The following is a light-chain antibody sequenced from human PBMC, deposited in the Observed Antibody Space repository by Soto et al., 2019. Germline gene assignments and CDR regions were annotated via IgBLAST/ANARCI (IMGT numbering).Light chain of an antibody. CDR3: QTWVTGIHVV. Sequence: QLVLTQSPSASASLGASVKLTCTLSSGHSSYAIAWHQQQPEKGPRYLMKLDSDGSHTKGDATPDRFSGSSSGAERYLTISSLQSEDEADYYCQTWVTGIHVVFGGGTKLTVL. CDR1: SGHSSYA. V-gene: IGLV4-69*01. CDR2: LDSDGSH. J-gene: IGLJ2*01.